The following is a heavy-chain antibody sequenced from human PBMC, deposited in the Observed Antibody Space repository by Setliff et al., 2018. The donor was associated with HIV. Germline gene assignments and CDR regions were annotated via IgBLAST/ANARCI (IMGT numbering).Heavy chain of an antibody. CDR3: ARICRNFWSGCVADS. Sequence: PSETLSLTCTVSGGSIISYYWSWIRQPPGKGLEWIGEIHHSGSTNYNPSLKSRVTIFVDTSKNQLSLKVKSVTAADTAIYYCARICRNFWSGCVADSWGQGTLVTVSS. CDR1: GGSIISYY. J-gene: IGHJ4*02. CDR2: IHHSGST. D-gene: IGHD3-3*01. V-gene: IGHV4-34*01.